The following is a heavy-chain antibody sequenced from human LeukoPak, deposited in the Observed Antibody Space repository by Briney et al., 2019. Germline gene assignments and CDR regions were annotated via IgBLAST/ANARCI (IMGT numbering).Heavy chain of an antibody. CDR1: GFTVSSNY. Sequence: PGGSLRLSCAASGFTVSSNYMSWVRQAPGKGLEWVSVIYSGGSTYYADSVKGRFTISRDNSKNTLYLQMNSLRAEDTAVYYRARDSTTVGFYYYGMDVWGQGTTVTVSS. D-gene: IGHD4-11*01. CDR2: IYSGGST. J-gene: IGHJ6*02. CDR3: ARDSTTVGFYYYGMDV. V-gene: IGHV3-66*02.